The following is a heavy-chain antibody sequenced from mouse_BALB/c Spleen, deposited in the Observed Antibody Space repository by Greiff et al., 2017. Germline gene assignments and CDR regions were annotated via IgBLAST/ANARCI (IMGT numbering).Heavy chain of an antibody. Sequence: VQLQQSGPGLVAPSQSLSITCTVSGFSLTSYGVHWVRQPPGKGLEWLGVIWAGGSTNYNSALMSRLSISKDNSKSQVFLKMNSLQTDDTAMYYCARGAGTSPYYAMDYWGQGTSVTVSS. J-gene: IGHJ4*01. V-gene: IGHV2-9*02. CDR1: GFSLTSYG. CDR2: IWAGGST. CDR3: ARGAGTSPYYAMDY. D-gene: IGHD4-1*01.